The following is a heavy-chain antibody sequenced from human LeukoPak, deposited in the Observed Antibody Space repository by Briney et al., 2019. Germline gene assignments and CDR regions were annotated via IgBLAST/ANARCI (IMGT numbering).Heavy chain of an antibody. CDR1: GGSISSSSYY. CDR3: ARVESYPLRNAFDI. J-gene: IGHJ3*02. Sequence: SETLSLTCTVSGGSISSSSYYWGWIRQPPGKGLEWIGGIYYSGSTYYNPSLKSRVTISVDTSKNQFSLKLSSVTAADTAVYYCARVESYPLRNAFDIWGQGTMVTVSS. CDR2: IYYSGST. D-gene: IGHD1-14*01. V-gene: IGHV4-39*07.